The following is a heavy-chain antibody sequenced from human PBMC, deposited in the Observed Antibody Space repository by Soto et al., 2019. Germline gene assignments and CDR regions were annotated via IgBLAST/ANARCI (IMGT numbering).Heavy chain of an antibody. CDR1: GYTLTELS. V-gene: IGHV1-24*01. CDR3: ETPGIAAAGADVFDI. D-gene: IGHD6-13*01. J-gene: IGHJ3*02. Sequence: ASVKVSCKVSGYTLTELSMHWVRQAPGKGLEWMGGFDPEDGETIYAQKFQGRVTMTEDTSTDTAYMELSSLRSEDTAVYYCETPGIAAAGADVFDIWGQGTMVTVSS. CDR2: FDPEDGET.